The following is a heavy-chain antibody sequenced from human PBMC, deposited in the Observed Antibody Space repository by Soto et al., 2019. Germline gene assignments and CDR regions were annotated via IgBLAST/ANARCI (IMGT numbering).Heavy chain of an antibody. Sequence: GASVKVSCKASGGTFSSYAISWVRQAPGQGLEWMGGIIPIFGTANYAQKFQGRVMITADESTSTAYMELSSLRSEDTAVYYCATYGDYSTIYYYYGMDVWGQGTTVTVSS. CDR2: IIPIFGTA. V-gene: IGHV1-69*13. CDR3: ATYGDYSTIYYYYGMDV. J-gene: IGHJ6*02. CDR1: GGTFSSYA. D-gene: IGHD4-17*01.